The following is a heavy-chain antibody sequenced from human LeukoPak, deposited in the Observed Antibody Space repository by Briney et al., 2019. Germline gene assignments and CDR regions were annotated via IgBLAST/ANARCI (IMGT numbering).Heavy chain of an antibody. Sequence: GGSQRLSCAASGFTFSSSAMYWVRQASGKGLGWVGRIRSKAINYATAYAASMKGRFTISRDDSKNTAFLQMNSLKTEDTAVYYCTTLVERELGIPTDYWGQGTLVTVSS. CDR2: IRSKAINYAT. V-gene: IGHV3-73*01. CDR3: TTLVERELGIPTDY. J-gene: IGHJ4*02. D-gene: IGHD6-13*01. CDR1: GFTFSSSA.